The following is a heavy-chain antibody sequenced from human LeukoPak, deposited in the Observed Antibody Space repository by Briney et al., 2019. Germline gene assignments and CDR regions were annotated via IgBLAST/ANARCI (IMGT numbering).Heavy chain of an antibody. Sequence: GRSPRLSCAASGFIFSNYAMHWVRQAPGKGLEWVALISSDGSKTYHADSVKGRFSISRDNSKNTLYLQLNSLRAEDTSVYYCARDSTYWYNSGSSGPHYFDYWGQGTLVTVSS. V-gene: IGHV3-30*01. CDR1: GFIFSNYA. CDR2: ISSDGSKT. J-gene: IGHJ4*02. CDR3: ARDSTYWYNSGSSGPHYFDY. D-gene: IGHD3-10*01.